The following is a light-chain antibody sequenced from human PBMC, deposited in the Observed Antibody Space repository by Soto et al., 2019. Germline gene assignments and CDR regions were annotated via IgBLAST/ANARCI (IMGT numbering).Light chain of an antibody. V-gene: IGLV2-8*01. CDR3: SSYAGSNNSYV. J-gene: IGLJ1*01. CDR2: EVS. Sequence: QSLLTQPPSASGSPGQSVTVSCTGTSSDVGGYNYVSWYQQHPGKAPKLMIYEVSKRPAGVPDRFSGSKSGNTASLTVSGLQADDEADYYCSSYAGSNNSYVFGTGTKVTVL. CDR1: SSDVGGYNY.